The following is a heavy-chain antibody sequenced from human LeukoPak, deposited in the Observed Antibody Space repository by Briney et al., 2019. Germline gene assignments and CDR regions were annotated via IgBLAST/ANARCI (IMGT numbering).Heavy chain of an antibody. Sequence: SETLSLTCAVYGGSFSGYYWSWIRQPPGKGLEWIGEINHSGSTNYNPSLKSRVTISVDTSKNQFSLKLSSVTAADTAVYYCARGLAAAGILDYWGQGTLVTVSS. V-gene: IGHV4-34*01. CDR1: GGSFSGYY. CDR3: ARGLAAAGILDY. CDR2: INHSGST. J-gene: IGHJ4*02. D-gene: IGHD6-13*01.